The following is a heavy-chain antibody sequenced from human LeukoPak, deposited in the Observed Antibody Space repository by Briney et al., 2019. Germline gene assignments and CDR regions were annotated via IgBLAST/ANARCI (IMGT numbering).Heavy chain of an antibody. J-gene: IGHJ5*02. CDR3: ARDRITGTRSWFDP. CDR2: ISAYNGNT. CDR1: GYTFTSYG. V-gene: IGHV1-18*01. D-gene: IGHD1-7*01. Sequence: ASMKVSCKASGYTFTSYGISWVRQAPGQGLEWMGWISAYNGNTNYAQKLQGRVTMTADTSTSTAYMEVGSLRSDDTAVYYCARDRITGTRSWFDPWGQGTLVTVSS.